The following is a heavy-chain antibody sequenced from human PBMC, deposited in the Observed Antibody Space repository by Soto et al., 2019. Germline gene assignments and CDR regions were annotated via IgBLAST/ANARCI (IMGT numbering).Heavy chain of an antibody. Sequence: QVQLQESGPGLVKPSQTLSLTCTVSGGSISRGGYYWNWIRQHPGKGLEWIGYIYYSGRTYYNPSIKSRVTISVDTAKNQFSLKLSSVTAADTAVYYCARSIDSWGQGTRVTVSS. CDR1: GGSISRGGYY. CDR2: IYYSGRT. J-gene: IGHJ5*01. V-gene: IGHV4-31*03. CDR3: ARSIDS.